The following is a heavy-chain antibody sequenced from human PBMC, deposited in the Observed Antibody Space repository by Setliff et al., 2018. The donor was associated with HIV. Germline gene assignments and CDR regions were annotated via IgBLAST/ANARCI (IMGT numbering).Heavy chain of an antibody. D-gene: IGHD6-19*01. CDR2: INHSGGT. J-gene: IGHJ4*02. Sequence: SETLSLTCAVSGESFSGYYWSWIRQSPGKGLEWIGEINHSGGTNYNPSLKSRVTISVDTTKNQFSLKVKSVTAADTAVYYCVKRGIAVAGRWVPRNNWGQGTLVTVSS. V-gene: IGHV4-34*01. CDR1: GESFSGYY. CDR3: VKRGIAVAGRWVPRNN.